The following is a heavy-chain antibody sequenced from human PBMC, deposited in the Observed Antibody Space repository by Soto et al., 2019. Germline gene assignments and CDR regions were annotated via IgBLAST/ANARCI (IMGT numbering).Heavy chain of an antibody. J-gene: IGHJ6*02. D-gene: IGHD3-3*01. CDR2: IIPIFGTA. CDR3: ARNRKTTSGVVISLHGYYYYGMDV. CDR1: GGTFSSYA. Sequence: SVKVSCKASGGTFSSYAISWVRQAPGQGLEWMGGIIPIFGTANYAQKFQGRVTITADESTSTAYMELSSLRSEDTAVYYCARNRKTTSGVVISLHGYYYYGMDVWGQWTTVTVSS. V-gene: IGHV1-69*13.